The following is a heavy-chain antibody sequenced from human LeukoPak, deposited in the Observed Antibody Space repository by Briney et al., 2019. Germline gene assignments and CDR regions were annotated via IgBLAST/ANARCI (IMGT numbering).Heavy chain of an antibody. CDR1: GYSISSGYY. V-gene: IGHV4-38-2*01. CDR2: IYHSGST. D-gene: IGHD6-13*01. CDR3: ATLAAAGNIQH. J-gene: IGHJ1*01. Sequence: SETLSLTCAVSGYSISSGYYWGWIRQPPGKGLEWIGSIYHSGSTYYNPSLKSRVTISVDTSKNQFSLKLSSVTAADTAVYYCATLAAAGNIQHWGQGTLVTVSS.